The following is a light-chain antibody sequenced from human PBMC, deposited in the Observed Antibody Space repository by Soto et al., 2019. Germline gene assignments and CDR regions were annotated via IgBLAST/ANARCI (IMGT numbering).Light chain of an antibody. V-gene: IGLV2-11*01. Sequence: QSALTQPHSVSGSPGQSFAISCTGTGSDVGGYNYVSWYQQHPGKAPKLIIYDVNKRPSGVPDRFSGSKSGNTASLTISGLQSEDEADYYCCSFAGSFYVFGTGTKVTVL. CDR1: GSDVGGYNY. CDR2: DVN. J-gene: IGLJ1*01. CDR3: CSFAGSFYV.